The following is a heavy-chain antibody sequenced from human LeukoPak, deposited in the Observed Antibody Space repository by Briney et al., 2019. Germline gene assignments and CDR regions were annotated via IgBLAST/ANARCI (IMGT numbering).Heavy chain of an antibody. V-gene: IGHV3-23*01. J-gene: IGHJ3*02. CDR2: ISGSGGST. Sequence: PGGSLRLSCAASGFTFSSYAMSWVRQAPGKGLEWVSAISGSGGSTYYADSVKGRFTISRDNSKNTLYLQMNSLRAEDTAVYYCAKPYSDSSVTTGDAFDIWGQGTMVTVSS. D-gene: IGHD6-19*01. CDR1: GFTFSSYA. CDR3: AKPYSDSSVTTGDAFDI.